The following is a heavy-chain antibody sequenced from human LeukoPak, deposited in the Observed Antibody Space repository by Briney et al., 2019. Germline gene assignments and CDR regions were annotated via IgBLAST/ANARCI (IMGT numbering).Heavy chain of an antibody. J-gene: IGHJ4*02. CDR2: ISYDGSKK. Sequence: GRSLRLSCAASGFTFSSYAMHWVRQAPGKGLEWVAVISYDGSKKYYADSVKGRFTISRDNSKNTLYLQMNSLRTEDTAVYYCARDTVAYCGGDCYSWQVEGFDYWGQGTLVTVSS. CDR1: GFTFSSYA. CDR3: ARDTVAYCGGDCYSWQVEGFDY. V-gene: IGHV3-30-3*01. D-gene: IGHD2-21*02.